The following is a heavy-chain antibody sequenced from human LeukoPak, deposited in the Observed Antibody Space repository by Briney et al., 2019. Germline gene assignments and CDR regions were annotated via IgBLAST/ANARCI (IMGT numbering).Heavy chain of an antibody. CDR1: GDSIISGSYD. V-gene: IGHV4-61*02. J-gene: IGHJ5*01. CDR3: ARVRWHRGHWFDS. D-gene: IGHD3-10*01. Sequence: PSETLSLTCTVSGDSIISGSYDWAWIRQPAGKTLEWIGRIYTTGSTNYNASFESRATISIDTADNQFSLRLTSVAAAATAIYYCARVRWHRGHWFDSWGQGNLVTVSS. CDR2: IYTTGST.